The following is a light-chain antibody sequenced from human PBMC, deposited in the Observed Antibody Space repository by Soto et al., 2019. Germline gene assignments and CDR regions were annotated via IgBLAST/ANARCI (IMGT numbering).Light chain of an antibody. CDR1: QSISSY. V-gene: IGKV1-39*01. CDR3: QQTYNTPRT. J-gene: IGKJ2*01. CDR2: AAS. Sequence: DIQMTQAPSSLSASVGDSVTISCRASQSISSYLNWYQQTPGKAPNLLIYAASNLQSGVPSRFSGSGSGTDFTLTISSLQPEDFATYYCQQTYNTPRTFGQGTKLEI.